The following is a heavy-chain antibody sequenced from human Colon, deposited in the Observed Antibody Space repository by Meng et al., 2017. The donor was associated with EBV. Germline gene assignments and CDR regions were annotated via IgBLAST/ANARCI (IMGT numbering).Heavy chain of an antibody. V-gene: IGHV4-34*01. Sequence: QVQLRQWGVGLLKPSETLSSTCAVYGGSFSGYYWSWIRQPPEKGLEWIGEINHSGSTNYNPSLKSRVTISVDTSKKQFSLKLSSVTAADTAVYYCARGPGGSYYLYYFDYWGQGTLVTVPS. D-gene: IGHD1-26*01. CDR1: GGSFSGYY. J-gene: IGHJ4*02. CDR3: ARGPGGSYYLYYFDY. CDR2: INHSGST.